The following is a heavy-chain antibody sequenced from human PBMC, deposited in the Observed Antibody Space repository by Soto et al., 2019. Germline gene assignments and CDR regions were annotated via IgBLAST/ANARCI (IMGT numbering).Heavy chain of an antibody. D-gene: IGHD3-10*02. J-gene: IGHJ5*02. CDR2: ISAYNGNT. Sequence: QVQLVQSGAEVKKPGASVKVSCKASGYTFTSYGISWVRQAPGQGLEWMGWISAYNGNTNYAQKLQGRVSITTGMFTSAAYMELSSLRTADAVVYFCARDGGITIFVRSPVVVVARFGPWGQGALVTVSS. V-gene: IGHV1-18*01. CDR1: GYTFTSYG. CDR3: ARDGGITIFVRSPVVVVARFGP.